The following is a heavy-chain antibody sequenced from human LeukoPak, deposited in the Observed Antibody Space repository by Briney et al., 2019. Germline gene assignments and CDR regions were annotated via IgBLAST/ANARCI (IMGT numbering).Heavy chain of an antibody. J-gene: IGHJ4*02. CDR2: IKQDGSGK. CDR3: ARDGPNKLGFES. Sequence: GGSLRLSCAASGFTFSSYGMHWVRQAPGKGLEWLANIKQDGSGKQYVDSVKGRFTISRDNAKDSLSLQMNSLRVEDTAVYYCARDGPNKLGFESWGQGTLVTVSS. D-gene: IGHD4/OR15-4a*01. CDR1: GFTFSSYG. V-gene: IGHV3-7*01.